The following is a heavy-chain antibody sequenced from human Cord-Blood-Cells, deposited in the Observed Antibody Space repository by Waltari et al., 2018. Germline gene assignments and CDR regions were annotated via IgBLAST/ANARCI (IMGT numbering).Heavy chain of an antibody. Sequence: EVQLVESGGGLVKPGGSLRLSCAASGFPFSSYSMNWVRQAPGTGLEWVSSISRSSSYIYYADSVKCRFTISRDNAKNSLYLQMNSLRAEDTAVYYCAKPGGIAARRVSGLGMDVWGQGTTVTVSS. CDR1: GFPFSSYS. J-gene: IGHJ6*02. V-gene: IGHV3-21*01. CDR2: ISRSSSYI. D-gene: IGHD6-6*01. CDR3: AKPGGIAARRVSGLGMDV.